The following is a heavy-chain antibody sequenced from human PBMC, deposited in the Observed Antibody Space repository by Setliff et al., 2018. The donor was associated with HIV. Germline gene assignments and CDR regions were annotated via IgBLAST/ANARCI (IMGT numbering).Heavy chain of an antibody. J-gene: IGHJ4*02. CDR3: ARVNDILLGYWVGYFDY. CDR2: ISAYNGNT. Sequence: ASVKVSCKASGYTLRRHGISWVRQPPGQGLEWMGWISAYNGNTNYAQKFRGRVTLTTDTSTSTAYMELRSLRSDDTAVYYCARVNDILLGYWVGYFDYWGQGTLVTVSS. D-gene: IGHD2-8*01. V-gene: IGHV1-18*01. CDR1: GYTLRRHG.